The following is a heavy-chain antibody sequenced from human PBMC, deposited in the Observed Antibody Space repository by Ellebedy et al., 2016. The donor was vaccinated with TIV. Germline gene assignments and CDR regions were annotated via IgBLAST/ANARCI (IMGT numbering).Heavy chain of an antibody. Sequence: GESLKISCEASGFTFNNYGIHWVRQAPGKGLEWVALISYDGGDKYYGDSVKGRFTISRDNSKNTLYLEMNSLRAEDTAVYYCAKVTSVGKYYYYGMDVWGQGTTVTVSS. V-gene: IGHV3-30*18. CDR3: AKVTSVGKYYYYGMDV. CDR1: GFTFNNYG. D-gene: IGHD3-16*01. J-gene: IGHJ6*01. CDR2: ISYDGGDK.